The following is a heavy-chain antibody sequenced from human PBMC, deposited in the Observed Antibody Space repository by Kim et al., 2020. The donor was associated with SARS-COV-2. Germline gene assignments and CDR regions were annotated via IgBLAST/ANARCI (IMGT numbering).Heavy chain of an antibody. CDR1: GGSISNSNYY. CDR3: AMRPRGYNFGFHKYGLVV. Sequence: SETLSLTCTVSGGSISNSNYYWGWIRQPPGKGLEWIGSIYYSGTAYYNPSLKSRVTISLDKSTEQFSLRLTSVTAADTARYFCAMRPRGYNFGFHKYGLVVGGQGTTVVVFS. J-gene: IGHJ6*02. V-gene: IGHV4-39*01. CDR2: IYYSGTA. D-gene: IGHD5-18*01.